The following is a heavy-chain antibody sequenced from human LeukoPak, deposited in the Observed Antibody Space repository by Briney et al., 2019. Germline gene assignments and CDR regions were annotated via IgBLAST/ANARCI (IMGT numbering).Heavy chain of an antibody. D-gene: IGHD6-13*01. CDR2: IYYSGDT. J-gene: IGHJ4*02. CDR1: GGSISSSSYY. V-gene: IGHV4-39*01. CDR3: ATAIAASGTTGEDY. Sequence: SETLSLTCTVSGGSISSSSYYWGWIRQPPGKGLEWIGSIYYSGDTHYNPSLKSRVSISVGTSKNQFSLKLTSVTAADTAVYYCATAIAASGTTGEDYWGQGILVTVSS.